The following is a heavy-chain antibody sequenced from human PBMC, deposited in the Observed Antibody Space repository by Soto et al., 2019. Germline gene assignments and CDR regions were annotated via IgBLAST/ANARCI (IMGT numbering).Heavy chain of an antibody. CDR2: ISWNSGSI. V-gene: IGHV3-9*01. Sequence: DVQLVESGGGLVQPGRSLRLSCAASGFTFDDYAMHWVRQAPGKGLEWVSGISWNSGSIGYADSVKGRFTISRDNAKNSLYLQMNSLRAEDTAVYYCAKDQQATVTTVGYFQHWGQGTLVTVSS. D-gene: IGHD4-17*01. CDR1: GFTFDDYA. CDR3: AKDQQATVTTVGYFQH. J-gene: IGHJ1*01.